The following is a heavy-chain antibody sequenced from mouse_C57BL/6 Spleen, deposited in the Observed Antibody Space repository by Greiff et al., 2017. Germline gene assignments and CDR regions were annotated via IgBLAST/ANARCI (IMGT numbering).Heavy chain of an antibody. D-gene: IGHD1-1*01. V-gene: IGHV1-50*01. J-gene: IGHJ2*01. CDR1: GYTFTSYW. CDR3: ARDYYGSSYLFDY. Sequence: QVQLQQPGAELVKPGASVKLSCKASGYTFTSYWMQWVKQRPGQGLEWIGEIDPSDSYTNYNQKFKGKATLTVDTSSSTAYMQRSSLTSEDSAVXYCARDYYGSSYLFDYWGQGTTLTVSS. CDR2: IDPSDSYT.